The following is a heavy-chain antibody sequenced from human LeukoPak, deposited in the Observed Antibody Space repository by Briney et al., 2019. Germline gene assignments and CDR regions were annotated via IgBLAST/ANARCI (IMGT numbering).Heavy chain of an antibody. CDR3: ARDVAREFDY. J-gene: IGHJ4*02. CDR2: INPSDGST. CDR1: GYIFITYY. D-gene: IGHD5-24*01. Sequence: ASVEVSCKASGYIFITYYIHWVRQAPGQGLEWMGVINPSDGSTNYAQKFQGRVTMTRDTSTSTVYMELDSLRFEDTAVYYCARDVAREFDYWGQGTLVTVSS. V-gene: IGHV1-46*01.